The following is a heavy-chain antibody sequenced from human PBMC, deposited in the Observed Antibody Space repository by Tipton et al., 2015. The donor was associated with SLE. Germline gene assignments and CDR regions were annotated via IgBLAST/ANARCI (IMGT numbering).Heavy chain of an antibody. Sequence: SLRLSCAASGFTFDDYAMHWVRQAPGKGLEWVSGISWNSGSIGYADSVKGRFTISRDNAKNSLYLQMNSLRAEDTALYYCAKDITHYYDSSGSFDYWGQGTLVTVSS. D-gene: IGHD3-22*01. CDR3: AKDITHYYDSSGSFDY. V-gene: IGHV3-9*01. J-gene: IGHJ4*02. CDR2: ISWNSGSI. CDR1: GFTFDDYA.